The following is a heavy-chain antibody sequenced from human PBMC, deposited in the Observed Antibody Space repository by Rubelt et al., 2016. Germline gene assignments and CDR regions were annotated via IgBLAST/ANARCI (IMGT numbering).Heavy chain of an antibody. CDR2: INTNTENQ. D-gene: IGHD6-13*01. V-gene: IGHV7-4-1*02. CDR1: GYTFTSYA. CDR3: ARVIAAAGRDGNYFDY. J-gene: IGHJ4*02. Sequence: QVQLVQSGSELKKPGASVKVSCKASGYTFTSYAMNWVRQAPGQGLEWMGWINTNTENQTYAQGFTGRFFFPLDTSVSTAYLQFSSLKAEDTAVYYCARVIAAAGRDGNYFDYWGQGTLVTVSS.